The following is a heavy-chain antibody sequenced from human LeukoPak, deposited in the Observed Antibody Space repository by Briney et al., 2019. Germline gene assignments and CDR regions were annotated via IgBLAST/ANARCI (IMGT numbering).Heavy chain of an antibody. CDR1: GYTFTSYY. D-gene: IGHD3-3*01. Sequence: ASVKVSCKASGYTFTSYYMHWVRQAPGQGLEWMGIINPSGGSTSYAQKFQGRVTMTRDTSTSTVYMELSSLRSEDTAVYYCARDLEAIFGVVIIPASGFDYWGQGTLVTVSS. CDR2: INPSGGST. CDR3: ARDLEAIFGVVIIPASGFDY. J-gene: IGHJ4*02. V-gene: IGHV1-46*01.